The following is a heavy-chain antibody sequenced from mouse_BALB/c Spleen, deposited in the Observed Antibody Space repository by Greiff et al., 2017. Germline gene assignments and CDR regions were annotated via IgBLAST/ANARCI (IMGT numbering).Heavy chain of an antibody. D-gene: IGHD1-2*01. J-gene: IGHJ4*01. Sequence: VQLQQTGPELVKPGASVKISCKASGYSFTDYIMLWVKQSHGKSLEWIGNINPYYGSTSYNLKFKGKATLTVDKSSSTAYMQLNSLTSEDSAVYYCARSTATPGDYWGQGTSVTVSS. CDR2: INPYYGST. CDR1: GYSFTDYI. CDR3: ARSTATPGDY. V-gene: IGHV1-39*01.